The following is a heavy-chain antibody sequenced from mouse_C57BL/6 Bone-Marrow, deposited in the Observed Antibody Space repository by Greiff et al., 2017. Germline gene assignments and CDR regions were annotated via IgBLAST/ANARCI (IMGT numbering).Heavy chain of an antibody. CDR3: ARDYRGRFYWYVGV. CDR2: ISSGSSTI. J-gene: IGHJ1*03. V-gene: IGHV5-17*01. Sequence: EVMLVESGGGLVKPGGSLKLSCAASGFTFSDYGMHWVRQAPEKGLEWVAYISSGSSTIYYADTVKGRFTIARDNAKDTLFLQMTSLRSEDTAMYYCARDYRGRFYWYVGVWGTGTTVTVSS. D-gene: IGHD2-4*01. CDR1: GFTFSDYG.